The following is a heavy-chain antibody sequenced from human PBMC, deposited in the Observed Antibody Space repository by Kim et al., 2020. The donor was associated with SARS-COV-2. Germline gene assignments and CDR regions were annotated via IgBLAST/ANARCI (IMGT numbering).Heavy chain of an antibody. V-gene: IGHV3-9*01. CDR1: GFTFDHYG. CDR2: ISWNSVRI. CDR3: AKDITSRGTTFDPYFDY. Sequence: GGSLRLSCAASGFTFDHYGIHWVRQAPGKGLEWVSGISWNSVRIAYAESVQGRFTISRDNAKNSLYLQMNSLRPEDTGLYYCAKDITSRGTTFDPYFDYWGQGTLVTGSS. D-gene: IGHD4-4*01. J-gene: IGHJ4*02.